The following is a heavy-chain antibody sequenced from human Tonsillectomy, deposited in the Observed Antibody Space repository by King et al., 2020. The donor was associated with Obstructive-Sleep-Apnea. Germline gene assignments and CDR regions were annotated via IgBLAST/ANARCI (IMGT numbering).Heavy chain of an antibody. D-gene: IGHD5-12*01. CDR2: IYPGDSDT. Sequence: QLVQSGAEVKKPGESLKISCKTSGYTFTKYWIGWVRQVPGKGLEWMGMIYPGDSDTRYGPSLQGQVTISDDKSISTTFVQWSSLKASDTAMYYCATSIVTTVGGVFDIWGQGTMVTVSS. CDR1: GYTFTKYW. CDR3: ATSIVTTVGGVFDI. V-gene: IGHV5-51*01. J-gene: IGHJ3*02.